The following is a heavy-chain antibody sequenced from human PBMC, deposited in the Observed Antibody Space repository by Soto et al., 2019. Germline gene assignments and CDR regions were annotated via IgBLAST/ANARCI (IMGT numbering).Heavy chain of an antibody. Sequence: GESLKISCKGSGYSFTSYWIGWVRQMPGKGLEWMGIIYPGDSDTRYSPSFQGQVTISADKSISTAYLQWSSLKASDTAMYYWARLELSLPYYYGMDVWGQGTTVTGSS. CDR3: ARLELSLPYYYGMDV. CDR2: IYPGDSDT. D-gene: IGHD3-10*01. CDR1: GYSFTSYW. V-gene: IGHV5-51*01. J-gene: IGHJ6*02.